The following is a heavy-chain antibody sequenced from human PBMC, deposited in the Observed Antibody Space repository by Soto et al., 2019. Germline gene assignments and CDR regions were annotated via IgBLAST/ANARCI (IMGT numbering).Heavy chain of an antibody. D-gene: IGHD3-10*01. Sequence: PGGSLRLSCAASGFTFSSYGMHWVRQAPGKGLEWVAVIWYDGSNKYYADSVKGRFTISRDNSKNTLYLQMNSLRAEDTAVYYCARDPSGSGREYDYYYMDVWGKGT. CDR2: IWYDGSNK. CDR3: ARDPSGSGREYDYYYMDV. J-gene: IGHJ6*03. V-gene: IGHV3-33*01. CDR1: GFTFSSYG.